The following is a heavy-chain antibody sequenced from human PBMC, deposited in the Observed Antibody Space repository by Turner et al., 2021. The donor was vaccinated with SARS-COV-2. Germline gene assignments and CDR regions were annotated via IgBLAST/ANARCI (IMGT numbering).Heavy chain of an antibody. CDR3: ARGGHYYYGLDV. V-gene: IGHV3-53*01. Sequence: EVQLVESGGGLIQPGGSLRLSCAASGVTVSSNYMSWVRQAPGKGLEWVSVIYSGGSTFYSDSVKGRVTISRDNSKNTLYLQMNSLRAEDTAVYYCARGGHYYYGLDVWGQGTTVTVSS. D-gene: IGHD3-10*01. CDR2: IYSGGST. J-gene: IGHJ6*02. CDR1: GVTVSSNY.